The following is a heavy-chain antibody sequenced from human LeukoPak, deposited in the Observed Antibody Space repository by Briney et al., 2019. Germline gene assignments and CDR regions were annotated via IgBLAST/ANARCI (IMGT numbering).Heavy chain of an antibody. CDR3: ARLPGRAAVAGTGWFDP. J-gene: IGHJ5*02. CDR1: GGSISSGGYY. Sequence: SETLSLTCTVSGGSISSGGYYWSWIRQHPGKGLEWIGYIYYSGSTYYNPSLKSRVTISVDTSKNQISLKLSSVTAADTAVYYCARLPGRAAVAGTGWFDPWGQGTLVTVSS. D-gene: IGHD6-19*01. CDR2: IYYSGST. V-gene: IGHV4-31*03.